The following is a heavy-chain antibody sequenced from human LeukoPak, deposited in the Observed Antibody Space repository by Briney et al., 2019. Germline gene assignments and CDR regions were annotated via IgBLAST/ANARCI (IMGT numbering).Heavy chain of an antibody. CDR2: ISGSGGST. CDR3: AKDLRSLTTVTTTFDP. J-gene: IGHJ5*02. Sequence: GGSLRLSCAASGFTFSSYGMSWVRQAPGKGLEWVSAISGSGGSTYYADSVKGRSTISRDNSKNTLYLQMNSLRAEDTAVYYCAKDLRSLTTVTTTFDPWGQGTLVTVSS. CDR1: GFTFSSYG. D-gene: IGHD4-17*01. V-gene: IGHV3-23*01.